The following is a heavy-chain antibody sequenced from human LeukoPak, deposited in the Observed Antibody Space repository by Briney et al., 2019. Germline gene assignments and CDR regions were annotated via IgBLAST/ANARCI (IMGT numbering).Heavy chain of an antibody. D-gene: IGHD5-24*01. J-gene: IGHJ4*02. CDR1: GFTFSSYS. CDR2: ISSSSSYI. V-gene: IGHV3-21*01. CDR3: ARDRRDGYNEGFDY. Sequence: GGSLRLSCASSGFTFSSYSMNWLRQAPGKGLEWVSSISSSSSYIYYADSVKGRFTISRDNAKNSLYLQMNSLRAEDTAVYYCARDRRDGYNEGFDYWGQGTLVTVSS.